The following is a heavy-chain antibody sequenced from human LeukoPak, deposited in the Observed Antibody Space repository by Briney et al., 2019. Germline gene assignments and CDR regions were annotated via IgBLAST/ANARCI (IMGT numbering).Heavy chain of an antibody. D-gene: IGHD3-3*01. V-gene: IGHV4-59*11. CDR2: IYYSGST. CDR3: ARVGYDFWRGYLSYYYYYYYYMDV. Sequence: PSETLSLTCTVSGGSISSHYWSWIRQPPGKGLEWIGYIYYSGSTNYNPSLKSRVTISVDTSKNQFSLKLSSVTAADTAVYYCARVGYDFWRGYLSYYYYYYYYMDVWGKGTTVTVSS. CDR1: GGSISSHY. J-gene: IGHJ6*03.